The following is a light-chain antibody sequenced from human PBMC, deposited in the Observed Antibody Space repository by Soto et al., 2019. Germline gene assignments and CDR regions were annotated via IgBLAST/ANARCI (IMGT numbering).Light chain of an antibody. J-gene: IGKJ1*01. V-gene: IGKV1-27*01. Sequence: DIQMTQSPSSLSASVGDRVTISCRASQGISNYFAWYQQKPGKDPKRLIYAASTLQTGVPSRFSGSGAGTDFTLTISSLQPEDVATYYCQKYNSPPWTFGQGTKVEIK. CDR2: AAS. CDR3: QKYNSPPWT. CDR1: QGISNY.